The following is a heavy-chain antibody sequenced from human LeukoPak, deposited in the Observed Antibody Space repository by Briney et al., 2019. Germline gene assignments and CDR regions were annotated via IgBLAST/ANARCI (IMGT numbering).Heavy chain of an antibody. CDR1: GFTYSSYW. CDR3: ARDWIDYPSFDY. D-gene: IGHD5-12*01. V-gene: IGHV3-74*03. Sequence: GGSLRLSCAASGFTYSSYWMHWVRQAPGKGLVWVSHISSSNALIQYADSVKGRFTISRDNAKNTLYLQMNSLRAEDTAVYYCARDWIDYPSFDYWGQGTLVTVSS. J-gene: IGHJ4*02. CDR2: ISSSNALI.